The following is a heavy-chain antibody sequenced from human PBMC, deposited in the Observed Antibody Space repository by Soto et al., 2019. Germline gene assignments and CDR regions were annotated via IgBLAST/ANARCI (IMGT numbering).Heavy chain of an antibody. CDR1: GFTVSSNY. Sequence: GGSLRLSCAASGFTVSSNYMSWVRQAPGKGLEWVSVIYSGGSTYYADSVKGRFTISRDNSKNTLYLQMNSLRAEDTAVYYCARLTYSGSYYFWGQGTLVTVSS. D-gene: IGHD1-26*01. V-gene: IGHV3-53*01. CDR2: IYSGGST. J-gene: IGHJ4*02. CDR3: ARLTYSGSYYF.